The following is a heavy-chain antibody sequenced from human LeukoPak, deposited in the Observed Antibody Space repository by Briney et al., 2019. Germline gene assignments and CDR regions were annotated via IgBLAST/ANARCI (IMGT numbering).Heavy chain of an antibody. CDR3: AKDGGLWVSAHWGDS. D-gene: IGHD7-27*01. CDR1: GFTVSSYT. CDR2: ITTSDGNT. J-gene: IGHJ4*02. V-gene: IGHV3-23*01. Sequence: PGGSLRLSCAASGFTVSSYTMSWVRQARGKGLEWVSTITTSDGNTYYADSVKGRFTVSRDNSKNTLYLQMNSLRAEDTAVYYCAKDGGLWVSAHWGDSWGRGTLVTVSS.